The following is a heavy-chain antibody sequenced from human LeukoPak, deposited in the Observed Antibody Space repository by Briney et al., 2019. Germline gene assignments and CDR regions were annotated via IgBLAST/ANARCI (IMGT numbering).Heavy chain of an antibody. CDR3: ARVGDYALKD. D-gene: IGHD3-16*01. V-gene: IGHV4-4*07. CDR1: GGSITNYY. Sequence: SETLSLTCTVSGGSITNYYWSWIRQPAGKGLEWIGHIYTSGNTDYNPSLKSRVTMSVDTSKNQFSLKLNSVTAADTAVYYCARVGDYALKDWGQGTLVTVSS. J-gene: IGHJ4*02. CDR2: IYTSGNT.